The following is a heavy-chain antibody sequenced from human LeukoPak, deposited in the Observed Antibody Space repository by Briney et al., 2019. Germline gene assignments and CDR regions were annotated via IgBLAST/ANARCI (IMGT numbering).Heavy chain of an antibody. CDR1: GFTFSSYA. CDR2: ISAGGENK. J-gene: IGHJ3*02. Sequence: GGSLRLSCAASGFTFSSYAMSWVRQAPGKGLTWVSSISAGGENKHYADSVEGRFTISRDNSKNTLYLQMNSLRAEDTAVYYCAKDPSSGWYVNAFDMWGQGTVVAVFS. CDR3: AKDPSSGWYVNAFDM. D-gene: IGHD6-19*01. V-gene: IGHV3-23*01.